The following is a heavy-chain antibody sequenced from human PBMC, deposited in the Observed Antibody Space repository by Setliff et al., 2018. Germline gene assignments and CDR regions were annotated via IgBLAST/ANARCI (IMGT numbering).Heavy chain of an antibody. Sequence: GASVKVSCKASGYTFNNYGINWVRQAPGQGFEWMGWMSVYAQKFQDRVTMTTDTSTATVFMELRSLRSDDTAVYYCARAPPKIVVTVAALDYWGQGALVTVSS. D-gene: IGHD2-15*01. CDR2: MSVY. J-gene: IGHJ4*02. CDR3: ARAPPKIVVTVAALDY. CDR1: GYTFNNYG. V-gene: IGHV1-18*04.